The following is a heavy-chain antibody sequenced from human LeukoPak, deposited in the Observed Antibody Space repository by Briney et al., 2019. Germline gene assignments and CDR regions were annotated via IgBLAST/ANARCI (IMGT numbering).Heavy chain of an antibody. CDR1: GFTFSGSA. CDR2: IRTKANGYAT. D-gene: IGHD2-2*01. J-gene: IGHJ4*02. Sequence: GGSLRLSCAASGFTFSGSAMHWVRQASGKGLEWVGHIRTKANGYATAYAASVKGRFTISRDDSNNTAFLQMNSLKTEDTAVYYCVTSPRIDYWGQGTLVTVSS. V-gene: IGHV3-73*01. CDR3: VTSPRIDY.